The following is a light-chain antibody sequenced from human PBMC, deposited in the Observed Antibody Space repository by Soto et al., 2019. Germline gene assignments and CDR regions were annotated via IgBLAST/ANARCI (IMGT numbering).Light chain of an antibody. CDR1: QSISSY. V-gene: IGKV1-39*01. Sequence: DIQMTQSPSSLSASVGDRVTITCRASQSISSYLNWYQQKPGKAPKLLIYAASSLQSGVPSRFSGSGSGTDFTLPIRNLQPESFGTYHCQPGYSTPPEDTFGQGTKLEIK. CDR3: QPGYSTPPEDT. J-gene: IGKJ2*01. CDR2: AAS.